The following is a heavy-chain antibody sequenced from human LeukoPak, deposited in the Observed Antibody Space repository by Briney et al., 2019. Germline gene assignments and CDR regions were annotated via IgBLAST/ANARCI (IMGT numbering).Heavy chain of an antibody. CDR1: RFSFRNYA. CDR3: VKMDSRDY. D-gene: IGHD3/OR15-3a*01. J-gene: IGHJ4*02. V-gene: IGHV3-64D*06. CDR2: IDNYGDGT. Sequence: GGSLRLTCSASRFSFRNYAMHWVRQAPVKGLEYVSAIDNYGDGTYYADSVKGRFTFSRDISKNTLYLQMSSLRAEDTAVYYCVKMDSRDYWGQGTLVIVSS.